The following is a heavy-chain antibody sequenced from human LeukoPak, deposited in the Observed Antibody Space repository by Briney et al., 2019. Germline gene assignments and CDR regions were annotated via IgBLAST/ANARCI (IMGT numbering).Heavy chain of an antibody. D-gene: IGHD1-26*01. Sequence: GRSLRLSCAASGFTFSSYAMHWVRQAPGKGLEWVAVISYDGSNKYYADSVKGRFTISRDNSKHTLYLQMNSLRVEDTAVYYCAKGRTLVGGSTRSYDYWGQGTLVTVSS. J-gene: IGHJ4*02. V-gene: IGHV3-30*04. CDR1: GFTFSSYA. CDR2: ISYDGSNK. CDR3: AKGRTLVGGSTRSYDY.